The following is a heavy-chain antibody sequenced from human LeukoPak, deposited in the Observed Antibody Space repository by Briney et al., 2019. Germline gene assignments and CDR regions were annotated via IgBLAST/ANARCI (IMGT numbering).Heavy chain of an antibody. D-gene: IGHD3-10*01. CDR3: AKDRRIRGVIVSFDY. J-gene: IGHJ4*02. CDR2: IRYDGSNK. CDR1: GFTFSSYG. V-gene: IGHV3-30*02. Sequence: GGSLRLSCAASGFTFSSYGMHWVRQAPGKGLEWVAFIRYDGSNKYYADSVKGRFTISRDNSKNTLYLQMNSLRAEDTAVYYCAKDRRIRGVIVSFDYWGQGTLVTVSS.